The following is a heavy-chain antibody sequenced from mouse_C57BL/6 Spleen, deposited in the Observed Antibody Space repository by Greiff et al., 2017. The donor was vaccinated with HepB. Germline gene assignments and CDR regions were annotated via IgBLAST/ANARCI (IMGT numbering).Heavy chain of an antibody. CDR3: AIRTGPDYAMDY. V-gene: IGHV2-6*01. D-gene: IGHD4-1*01. CDR2: IWGVGST. CDR1: GFSLTSYG. J-gene: IGHJ4*01. Sequence: VKLVESGPGLVAPSQSLSITCTVSGFSLTSYGVDWVRQSPGKGLEWLGVIWGVGSTNYNSALKSRLSISKDNSKSQVFLKMNSLQTDDTAMYYCAIRTGPDYAMDYWGQGTSVTVSS.